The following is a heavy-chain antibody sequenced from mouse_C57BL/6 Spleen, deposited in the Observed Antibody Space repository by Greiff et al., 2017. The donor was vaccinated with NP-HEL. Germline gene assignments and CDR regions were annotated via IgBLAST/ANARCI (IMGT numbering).Heavy chain of an antibody. CDR3: ARRHYDYDRGDYYAMDY. CDR1: GFTFSSYG. J-gene: IGHJ4*01. CDR2: ISSGGSYP. D-gene: IGHD2-4*01. V-gene: IGHV5-6*01. Sequence: EVQRVESGGDLVKPGGSLKLSCAASGFTFSSYGMSWVRQTPDKRLEWVATISSGGSYPYYPDSVKGRFTISRDNAKNTLYLQMSSLKSEDTAMYYCARRHYDYDRGDYYAMDYWGQGTSVTVSS.